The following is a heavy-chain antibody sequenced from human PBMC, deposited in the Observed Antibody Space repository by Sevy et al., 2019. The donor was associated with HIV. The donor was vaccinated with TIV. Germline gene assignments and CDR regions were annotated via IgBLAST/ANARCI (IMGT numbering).Heavy chain of an antibody. J-gene: IGHJ4*02. V-gene: IGHV3-30*04. D-gene: IGHD3-22*01. CDR2: ISDDGNNK. CDR1: GFTFSTYA. CDR3: AGHYYDSTGYYFPLDY. Sequence: GGSLRLSCAASGFTFSTYAMYWVRQAPGKGLEWVAVISDDGNNKDYADSVKGRFTVSRDNSKNQLYLQMNSLRADDTAVYYCAGHYYDSTGYYFPLDYWGQGTLVTVSS.